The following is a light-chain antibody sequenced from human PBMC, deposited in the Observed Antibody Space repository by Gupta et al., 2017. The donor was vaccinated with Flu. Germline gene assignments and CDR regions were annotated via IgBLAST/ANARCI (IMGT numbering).Light chain of an antibody. CDR1: AVCCYDF. CDR2: DFT. V-gene: IGLV2-14*04. J-gene: IGLJ1*01. CDR3: HSRTSGSTLHV. Sequence: AVCCYDFVSWYQQHPGKAPQLMIYDFTNRPSGFSHRFSGSKSGSTASLTISGLQAEDEADYYCHSRTSGSTLHVFGTGTKVTVL.